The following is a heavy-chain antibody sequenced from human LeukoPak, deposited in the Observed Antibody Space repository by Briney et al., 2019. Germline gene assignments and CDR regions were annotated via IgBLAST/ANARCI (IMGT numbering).Heavy chain of an antibody. CDR1: GGSISSSSYY. CDR2: IYYSGST. CDR3: ARQVGGDGAFDI. D-gene: IGHD2-21*02. Sequence: ASETLSLTCTVSGGSISSSSYYWGWIRQPPGKGLEWIGSIYYSGSTYYNPSLKSRVTISVDTSKNQFSLKLSSVTAADTAVYYCARQVGGDGAFDIWGQGTKVTVSS. V-gene: IGHV4-39*01. J-gene: IGHJ3*02.